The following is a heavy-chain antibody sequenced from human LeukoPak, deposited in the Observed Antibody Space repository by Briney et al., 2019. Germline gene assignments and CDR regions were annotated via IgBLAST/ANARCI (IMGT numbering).Heavy chain of an antibody. J-gene: IGHJ4*02. CDR1: GGSISSSSYY. CDR3: AREGYYDSSGYYLFDY. D-gene: IGHD3-22*01. V-gene: IGHV4-39*07. Sequence: SENLSLTCTVSGGSISSSSYYWGWIRQPPGKGLEWIGSIYYSGSTYYNPSLKSRVTISVDTSKNQFSLKLSSVTAADTAVYYCAREGYYDSSGYYLFDYWGQGTLVTVSS. CDR2: IYYSGST.